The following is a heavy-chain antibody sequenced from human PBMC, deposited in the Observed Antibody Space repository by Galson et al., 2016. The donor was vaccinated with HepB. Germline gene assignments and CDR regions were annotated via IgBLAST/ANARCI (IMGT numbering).Heavy chain of an antibody. CDR2: IYPGDSDT. Sequence: QSGAEVKKPGESLKISCKGSGYSFTSYWIGWVRQMSGKGLEWMGIIYPGDSDTRYSPGYSPSFQGQVTISADKSISTAYLEWSSLKASDTAIYYCARAGRELPSFDYWGQGTLVTVSS. D-gene: IGHD1-26*01. V-gene: IGHV5-51*01. CDR3: ARAGRELPSFDY. J-gene: IGHJ4*02. CDR1: GYSFTSYW.